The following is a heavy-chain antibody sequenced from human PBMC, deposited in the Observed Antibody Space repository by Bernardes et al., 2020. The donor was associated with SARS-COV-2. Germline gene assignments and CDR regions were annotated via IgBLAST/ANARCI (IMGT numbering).Heavy chain of an antibody. CDR3: ATNSPSDLSNWFDP. CDR1: GYTLTALS. CDR2: FAPEDGET. Sequence: AAVKVSCKVSGYTLTALSMHWVRQAPGKGLEWMGGFAPEDGETIYAQKFQGRVTMTEDTSTDTAYMELSSLRSEDTAVYYCATNSPSDLSNWFDPWGQGTLVTGSS. J-gene: IGHJ5*02. D-gene: IGHD1-20*01. V-gene: IGHV1-24*01.